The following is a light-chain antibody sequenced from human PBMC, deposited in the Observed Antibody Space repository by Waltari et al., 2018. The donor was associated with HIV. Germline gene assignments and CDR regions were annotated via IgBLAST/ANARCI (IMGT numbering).Light chain of an antibody. CDR1: SGSIASNY. J-gene: IGLJ2*01. V-gene: IGLV6-57*01. Sequence: NFMLTQPHPVSESPGKTVSISCTRSSGSIASNYVQWFQQRPGSSPTAVIFEDNQRPSGVPERFSGSIDSSSNSASLTISGLKTEDEADYYCQSYDTTTPVVFGGGTRLTVL. CDR3: QSYDTTTPVV. CDR2: EDN.